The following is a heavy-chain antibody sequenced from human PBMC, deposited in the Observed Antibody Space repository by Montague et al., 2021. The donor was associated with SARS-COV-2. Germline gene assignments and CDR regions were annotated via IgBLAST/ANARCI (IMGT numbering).Heavy chain of an antibody. CDR3: ARGWCDSGLVEELDP. D-gene: IGHD3-22*01. CDR2: ITGSDAST. Sequence: SLRLSCAASGFTFSNSAMSWVRQAPGKGLEWVSSITGSDASTHYADSVKGRFTISRDNSKNMLYLQMNNLRAEDTALYYCARGWCDSGLVEELDPWGQGTMVTVSS. V-gene: IGHV3-23*01. CDR1: GFTFSNSA. J-gene: IGHJ5*02.